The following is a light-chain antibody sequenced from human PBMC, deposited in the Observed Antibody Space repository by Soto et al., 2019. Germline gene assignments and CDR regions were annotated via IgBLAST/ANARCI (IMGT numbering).Light chain of an antibody. J-gene: IGKJ2*01. CDR1: QSIGSR. CDR3: QQYNDYNT. CDR2: EAS. V-gene: IGKV1-5*03. Sequence: DIQMTQSPSTLSVSVGDRVTIPCRASQSIGSRLAWYQQKLGKAPKLLIYEASTLDSGVQSRFSGSGSGTEFTLTISSLQPDDFATFFCQQYNDYNTCGQGTKLEIE.